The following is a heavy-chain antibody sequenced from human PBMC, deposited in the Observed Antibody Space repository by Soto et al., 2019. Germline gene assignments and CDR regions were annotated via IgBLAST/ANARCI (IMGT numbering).Heavy chain of an antibody. V-gene: IGHV3-21*01. Sequence: EVQLVDSGGGLVKPGGSLRLSCAGTGFTFLTHTMNWVRQAPGKGLEWVSSISPTGTFIYYTDSVKGRFTIFRDNAQNSLSLQMNSLRAEDTAVYYCARGPENNSNYPLDYWGQGTLVTVSS. D-gene: IGHD4-4*01. CDR1: GFTFLTHT. J-gene: IGHJ4*02. CDR2: ISPTGTFI. CDR3: ARGPENNSNYPLDY.